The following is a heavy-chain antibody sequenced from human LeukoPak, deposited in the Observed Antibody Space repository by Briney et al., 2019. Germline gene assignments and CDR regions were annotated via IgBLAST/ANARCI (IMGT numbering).Heavy chain of an antibody. D-gene: IGHD5-12*01. CDR3: AREGWLRFESIDY. CDR2: IKQDGSEK. V-gene: IGHV3-7*05. J-gene: IGHJ4*02. CDR1: GFTFSTYW. Sequence: GGSLRLSCAASGFTFSTYWMSWVRQAPGKGLEWVANIKQDGSEKYYVDSVKGRFTISRGNAKNSLYLQMSSLRAEDTAVYYCAREGWLRFESIDYWGQGTLVTVSS.